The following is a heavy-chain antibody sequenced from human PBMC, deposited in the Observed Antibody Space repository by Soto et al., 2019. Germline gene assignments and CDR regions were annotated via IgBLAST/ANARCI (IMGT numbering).Heavy chain of an antibody. J-gene: IGHJ6*02. V-gene: IGHV3-15*01. CDR2: IKSKTDGGTT. CDR1: GFTFSNAW. CDR3: TRNSILEGMDV. Sequence: PGGSLRLSCAASGFTFSNAWMSWVRQAPGKGLEWVGRIKSKTDGGTTDYAAPVKGRFTISRDDSNNTLYLQMNSLKTEDTAVYYCTRNSILEGMDVWGQGTTVTVSS.